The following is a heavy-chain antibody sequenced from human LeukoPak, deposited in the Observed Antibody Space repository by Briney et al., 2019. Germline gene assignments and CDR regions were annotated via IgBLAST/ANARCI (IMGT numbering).Heavy chain of an antibody. CDR1: GFTFSTYA. Sequence: GGSLRLSCAASGFTFSTYATTWVRQAPGKGLEWVSAIRGSGSSTYYADSVKGRFTISRDNSKNTLYLLMNSLRAEDTAVYYCAKGEMATIPPDFWGQGTLVTVSS. V-gene: IGHV3-23*01. CDR3: AKGEMATIPPDF. D-gene: IGHD5-24*01. J-gene: IGHJ4*02. CDR2: IRGSGSST.